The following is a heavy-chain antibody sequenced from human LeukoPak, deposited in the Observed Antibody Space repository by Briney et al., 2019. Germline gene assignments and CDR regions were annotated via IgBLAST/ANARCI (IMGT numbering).Heavy chain of an antibody. J-gene: IGHJ4*02. CDR3: ASWWAAAGRGPFGY. V-gene: IGHV3-48*04. Sequence: PGGSLRLSCAASGFNFNTYRMNWVRQAPGKGLEWVSYISSSASTIYYADSVKGRFTISRDNAKNSLYLQMNSLRAEDTAVYYCASWWAAAGRGPFGYWGQGTLVTVSS. D-gene: IGHD6-13*01. CDR2: ISSSASTI. CDR1: GFNFNTYR.